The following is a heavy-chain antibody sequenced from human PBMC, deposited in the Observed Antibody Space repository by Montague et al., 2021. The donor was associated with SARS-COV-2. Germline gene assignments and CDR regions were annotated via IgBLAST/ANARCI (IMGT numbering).Heavy chain of an antibody. Sequence: SLRLSCAASGFTLSGFWMHWVRQAPGKGLEWVSRIDIDGTRIDYRDSVRGRFTISRDSAKNTLYLQMNSLRAEDTAVYYCIRDMLGEWDHWGQGTLVTVSS. D-gene: IGHD3-16*01. J-gene: IGHJ4*02. CDR2: IDIDGTRI. V-gene: IGHV3-74*01. CDR3: IRDMLGEWDH. CDR1: GFTLSGFW.